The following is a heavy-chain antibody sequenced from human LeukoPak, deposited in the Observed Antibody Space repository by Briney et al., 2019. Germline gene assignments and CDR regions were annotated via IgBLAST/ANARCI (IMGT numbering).Heavy chain of an antibody. CDR1: GFTFSTYC. CDR2: TREDGSEK. D-gene: IGHD3-10*01. V-gene: IGHV3-7*01. CDR3: ARELAGHYYGSGSSFDY. Sequence: GGSLRLSCTASGFTFSTYCMSCVRQAPGKGLEGVANTREDGSEKYYVDSVKGRFTISRDNAKNSLYLQMNSLRAEDTAVYYCARELAGHYYGSGSSFDYWGQGTLVTVSS. J-gene: IGHJ4*02.